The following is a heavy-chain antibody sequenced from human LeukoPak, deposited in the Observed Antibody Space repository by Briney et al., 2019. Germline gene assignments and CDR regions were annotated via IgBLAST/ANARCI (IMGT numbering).Heavy chain of an antibody. CDR2: IYSGGST. V-gene: IGHV3-66*01. J-gene: IGHJ4*02. Sequence: GGSLRLSCAASGSTVRSNYMSWVRQAPGKGLEWVSVIYSGGSTYYAGSVKGRFTISRDNSNNTLYLQMNSLRAEDTAVYYCARDRGLWFGELWGQGTLVTVSS. D-gene: IGHD3-10*01. CDR1: GSTVRSNY. CDR3: ARDRGLWFGEL.